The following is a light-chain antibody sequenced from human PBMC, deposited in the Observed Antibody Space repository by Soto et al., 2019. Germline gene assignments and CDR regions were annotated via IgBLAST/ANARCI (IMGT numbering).Light chain of an antibody. J-gene: IGKJ5*01. CDR3: HQRQYWPPIT. CDR1: QSVSNNY. Sequence: EVVMTHSPGTLLVPQGASASLSCRAIQSVSNNYLAWYQQKPGQAPRLLISGASRRATGIPDRFSGSGSGTDFTLTISSLEPEDFAVYYCHQRQYWPPITFGQGTRLEIK. CDR2: GAS. V-gene: IGKV3D-20*02.